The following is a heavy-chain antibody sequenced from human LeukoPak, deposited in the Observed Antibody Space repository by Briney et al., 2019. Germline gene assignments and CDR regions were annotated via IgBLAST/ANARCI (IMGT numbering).Heavy chain of an antibody. J-gene: IGHJ6*03. CDR2: ISWDGGST. CDR1: GFTFDDYA. CDR3: AKDGTGYDYVWGSLGYMDV. Sequence: HPGGSLRLSCAASGFTFDDYAMHWVRQAPGKGLEWVSLISWDGGSTYYADSVKGRFTISRDNSKNSLYLQMNSLRAEDTALYYCAKDGTGYDYVWGSLGYMDVWGKGTTVTVSS. D-gene: IGHD3-16*01. V-gene: IGHV3-43D*03.